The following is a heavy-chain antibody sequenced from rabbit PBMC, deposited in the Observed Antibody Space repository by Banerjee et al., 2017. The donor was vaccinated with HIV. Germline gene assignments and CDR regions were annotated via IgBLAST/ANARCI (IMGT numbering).Heavy chain of an antibody. V-gene: IGHV1S47*01. CDR1: GFDFSSYG. CDR3: VRMIVVAEL. CDR2: IDPVFGST. J-gene: IGHJ3*01. D-gene: IGHD4-1*01. Sequence: QEQLVESGGGLVQPGGSLKLSCKASGFDFSSYGVSWVRQAPGKGLEWIGYIDPVFGSTYYASWVNGRFTISSHNAQNTLYLQLNSLTAADTATYFCVRMIVVAELWGQGTLVTVS.